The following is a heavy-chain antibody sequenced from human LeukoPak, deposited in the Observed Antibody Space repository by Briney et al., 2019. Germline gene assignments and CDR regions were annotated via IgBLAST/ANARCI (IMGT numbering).Heavy chain of an antibody. CDR2: IYDDNT. V-gene: IGHV3-23*01. Sequence: GGSLRLSCAASGFTVSAYAMAWVRQAPGKGLEWVSTIYDDNTYYADSVKGRFAISTDNSKNTLYLQMNSLGVEDTAVYFCAARKVRGVWFYLDYWGQGTLVTVSS. CDR1: GFTVSAYA. D-gene: IGHD3-10*01. CDR3: AARKVRGVWFYLDY. J-gene: IGHJ4*02.